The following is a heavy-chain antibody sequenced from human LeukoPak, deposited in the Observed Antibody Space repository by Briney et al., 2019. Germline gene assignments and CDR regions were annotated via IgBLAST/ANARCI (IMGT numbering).Heavy chain of an antibody. CDR1: GFIFNNYG. V-gene: IGHV3-23*01. CDR2: ISNDGGGT. Sequence: GGSLRLSCAASGFIFNNYGLVWVRQAPGKGLEWVSAISNDGGGTTYADFVEGRFSVSRDNSKNTLFLQMNSLRAEDTALYYCAKGSSGYFFDLWGQGTLVTVSS. D-gene: IGHD3-22*01. CDR3: AKGSSGYFFDL. J-gene: IGHJ4*02.